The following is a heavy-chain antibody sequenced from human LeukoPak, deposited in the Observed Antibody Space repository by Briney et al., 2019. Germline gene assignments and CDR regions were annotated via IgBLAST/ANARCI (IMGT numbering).Heavy chain of an antibody. V-gene: IGHV4-34*01. CDR3: ARSLPDSPRDIVLMVYALIRGNTFDP. CDR1: GGSFSGYY. CDR2: INHSGST. D-gene: IGHD2-8*01. J-gene: IGHJ5*02. Sequence: SETLSLTCAVYGGSFSGYYWSWIRQPPGKGLEWIGEINHSGSTNYNPSLKSRVTISVDTSKNQFSLKLSSVTAADTAVYYCARSLPDSPRDIVLMVYALIRGNTFDPWGQGTLVAVSS.